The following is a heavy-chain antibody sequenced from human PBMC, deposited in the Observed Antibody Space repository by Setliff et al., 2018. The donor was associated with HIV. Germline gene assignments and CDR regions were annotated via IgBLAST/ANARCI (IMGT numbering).Heavy chain of an antibody. J-gene: IGHJ3*02. CDR2: MNPNSGNT. CDR3: AIRREVVAAATTRRGLDI. Sequence: ASVKVSCKASGYAFSTYAINWVRQATGRGLEWMGWMNPNSGNTGYAQQFQGRITMTRNSSISTAYMDLSSLRSEDTAVYYCAIRREVVAAATTRRGLDIWGQGTMVTVSS. V-gene: IGHV1-8*02. D-gene: IGHD2-15*01. CDR1: GYAFSTYA.